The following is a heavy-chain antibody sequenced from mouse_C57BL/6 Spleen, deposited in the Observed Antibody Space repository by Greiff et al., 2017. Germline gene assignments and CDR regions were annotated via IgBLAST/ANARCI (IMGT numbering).Heavy chain of an antibody. V-gene: IGHV1-55*01. CDR2: IYPGSGST. CDR3: SRGRITTVVGSFDV. D-gene: IGHD1-1*01. Sequence: QVQLQQPGAELVKPGASVKMSCKASGYTFTSYWITWVKQRPGQGLEWIGDIYPGSGSTNYNEKFKSKATLTVDTSSSTAYMQLRSLTSEDSAVYYCSRGRITTVVGSFDVWGTGTTVTVSS. CDR1: GYTFTSYW. J-gene: IGHJ1*03.